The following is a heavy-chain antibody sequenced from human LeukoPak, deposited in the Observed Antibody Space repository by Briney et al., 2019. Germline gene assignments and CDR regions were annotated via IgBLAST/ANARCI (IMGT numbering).Heavy chain of an antibody. V-gene: IGHV3-15*05. D-gene: IGHD3-10*01. CDR2: IKSKTDGGTI. CDR3: TTVTLRPVGL. Sequence: GGSLRLSCAASGFTFTNAWMSWVSQAPGKGLEWVGRIKSKTDGGTIDYAAPVKGRFTISRDDSKNTLFLQMNSLKIEDTAVYYCTTVTLRPVGLWGQGTLVTVSS. CDR1: GFTFTNAW. J-gene: IGHJ4*02.